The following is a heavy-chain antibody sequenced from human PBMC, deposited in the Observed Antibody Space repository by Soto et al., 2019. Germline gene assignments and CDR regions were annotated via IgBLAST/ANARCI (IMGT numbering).Heavy chain of an antibody. CDR1: GDSISPYY. V-gene: IGHV4-59*12. CDR3: VTDLNWQGH. Sequence: PSETLSLTCTVSGDSISPYYWSWIRQPPGKGLEWIGYIYYSGTTNYNPSLKSRVTISVDTSKNQLSLKLASVTAADTAVYYCVTDLNWQGHWGQGTLVTVSS. J-gene: IGHJ4*02. CDR2: IYYSGTT.